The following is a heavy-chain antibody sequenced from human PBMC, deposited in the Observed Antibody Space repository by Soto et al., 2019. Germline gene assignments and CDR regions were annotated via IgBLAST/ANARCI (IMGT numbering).Heavy chain of an antibody. V-gene: IGHV1-69*13. CDR2: IIPIFGTA. Sequence: SVKVSCKASGGTFSSYAISWVRQAPGQGLEWMGGIIPIFGTANYAQKFQGRVTITADESTSTAYMELSSLRSEDTAVYYCARGRDGYNYPYYYGMDVWGQGTTVTVSS. J-gene: IGHJ6*02. CDR1: GGTFSSYA. D-gene: IGHD5-12*01. CDR3: ARGRDGYNYPYYYGMDV.